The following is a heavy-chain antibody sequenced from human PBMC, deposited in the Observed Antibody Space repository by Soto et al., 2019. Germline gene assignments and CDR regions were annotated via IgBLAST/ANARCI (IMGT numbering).Heavy chain of an antibody. Sequence: GSLRLSCAASGFTFNSYSVNWVRQAPGEGLEWVASISSGSVYIDFADSVRGRFTISRDDVTNSVSLQMDSLRAEDTGIYYCARYDAFKAFDLWGQGTMVTVS. CDR3: ARYDAFKAFDL. J-gene: IGHJ3*01. V-gene: IGHV3-21*06. CDR2: ISSGSVYI. CDR1: GFTFNSYS. D-gene: IGHD1-1*01.